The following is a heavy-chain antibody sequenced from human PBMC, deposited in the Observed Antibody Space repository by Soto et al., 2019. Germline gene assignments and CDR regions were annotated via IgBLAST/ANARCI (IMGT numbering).Heavy chain of an antibody. CDR1: GYTFTSYD. Sequence: GASVKVSCKASGYTFTSYDINWVRQATGQGLEWMGWMNPNSGNTGYAQRFQGRVTMTRNTSISTAYMELSSLRSEDTAVYYCARAVIAGYFDWLPRGNYYYGMDVWGQGTTVTVSS. D-gene: IGHD3-9*01. J-gene: IGHJ6*02. CDR3: ARAVIAGYFDWLPRGNYYYGMDV. V-gene: IGHV1-8*01. CDR2: MNPNSGNT.